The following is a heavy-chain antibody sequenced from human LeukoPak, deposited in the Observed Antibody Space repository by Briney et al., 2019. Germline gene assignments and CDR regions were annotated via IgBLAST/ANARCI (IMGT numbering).Heavy chain of an antibody. D-gene: IGHD3-22*01. CDR2: MNPNSGNT. Sequence: ASVKVSCKASGYTFTSYDINWVRQATGQGLEWMGWMNPNSGNTGYAQKFQGRVTMTRNTSISTAYMELSSLGSEDTAVYYCARGSVYYDSSGYSHYGMDVWGQGTTVTVSS. CDR3: ARGSVYYDSSGYSHYGMDV. J-gene: IGHJ6*02. V-gene: IGHV1-8*01. CDR1: GYTFTSYD.